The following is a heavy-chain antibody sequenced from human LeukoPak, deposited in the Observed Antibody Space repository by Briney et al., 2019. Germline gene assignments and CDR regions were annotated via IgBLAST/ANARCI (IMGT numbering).Heavy chain of an antibody. D-gene: IGHD2-15*01. J-gene: IGHJ3*02. CDR2: MNPNSGNT. Sequence: ASVKVSCKASGYTFTNYGINWVRQATGQGLEWMGWMNPNSGNTGYAQKFQGRVTMTRNTSISTAYMELSSLRSEDTAVYYCARTKLDIVVVVAAKIDAFDIWGQGAMVTVSS. V-gene: IGHV1-8*01. CDR1: GYTFTNYG. CDR3: ARTKLDIVVVVAAKIDAFDI.